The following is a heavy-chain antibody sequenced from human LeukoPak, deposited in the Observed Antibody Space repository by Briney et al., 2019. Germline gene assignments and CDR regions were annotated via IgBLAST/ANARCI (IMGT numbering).Heavy chain of an antibody. V-gene: IGHV4-4*07. D-gene: IGHD3-9*01. J-gene: IGHJ5*02. CDR3: ARHKNYDILTGYYSNWFDP. CDR2: IYTSGST. CDR1: GGSISSYY. Sequence: SETLSLTCTVSGGSISSYYWSWIRQPAGKGLEWIGRIYTSGSTNYNPSLKSRVTMSVDTSKNQFSLKLSSVTAADTAVYYCARHKNYDILTGYYSNWFDPWGQGTLVTVSS.